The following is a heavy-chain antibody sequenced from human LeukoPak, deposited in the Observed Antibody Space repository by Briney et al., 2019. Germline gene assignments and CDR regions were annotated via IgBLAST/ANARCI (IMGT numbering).Heavy chain of an antibody. CDR2: ISYDGSNK. J-gene: IGHJ4*02. CDR1: GFTFSSYA. CDR3: AGEIFLEWLTCFDY. Sequence: GGSLRLSCAASGFTFSSYAMHWVRQAPGKGLEWVAVISYDGSNKYYADSVKGRFTISRDNSKNTLYLQMNSLRAEDTAVYYCAGEIFLEWLTCFDYWGQGTLVTVSS. V-gene: IGHV3-30-3*01. D-gene: IGHD3-3*01.